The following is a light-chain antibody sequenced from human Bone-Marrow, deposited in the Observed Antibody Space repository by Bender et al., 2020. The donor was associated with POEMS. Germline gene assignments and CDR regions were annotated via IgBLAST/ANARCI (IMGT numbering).Light chain of an antibody. J-gene: IGLJ3*02. CDR2: KDT. Sequence: SYELTQAPSVSVSPGQTARITCSGDALPIQYTYWYQQRPPQDPVLLIYKDTERPSGIPDRFSGSISGTTATLTISGVQAEDGADYNCQTGDSSGDSWVFGGGTKLTVL. CDR1: ALPIQY. CDR3: QTGDSSGDSWV. V-gene: IGLV3-25*03.